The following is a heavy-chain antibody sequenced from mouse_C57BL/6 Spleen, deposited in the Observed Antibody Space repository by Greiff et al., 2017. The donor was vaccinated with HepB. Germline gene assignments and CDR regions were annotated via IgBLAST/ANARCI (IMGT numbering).Heavy chain of an antibody. Sequence: EVQRVESGPELVKPGASVKISCKASGYSFTDYNMNWVKQSNGKSLEWIGVINPNYGTTSYNQKFKGKATLTVDKSSSTAYMQLNSLTSEDSAVYCCARSRDVHYFDYWGQGTTLTVSS. V-gene: IGHV1-39*01. CDR2: INPNYGTT. CDR1: GYSFTDYN. J-gene: IGHJ2*01. CDR3: ARSRDVHYFDY. D-gene: IGHD3-3*01.